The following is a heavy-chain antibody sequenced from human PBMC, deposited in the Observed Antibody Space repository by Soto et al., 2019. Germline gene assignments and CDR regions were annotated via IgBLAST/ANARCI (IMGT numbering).Heavy chain of an antibody. D-gene: IGHD3-3*01. Sequence: SCKASGYTFTSYGISWVRQAPGQGLEWMGWISAYNGNTNYAQKLQGRVTMTTDTSTSTAYMELRSLRSDDTAVYYCARVERFWDFWSGYHFDPWGQGTLVTVSS. CDR1: GYTFTSYG. CDR3: ARVERFWDFWSGYHFDP. CDR2: ISAYNGNT. J-gene: IGHJ5*02. V-gene: IGHV1-18*01.